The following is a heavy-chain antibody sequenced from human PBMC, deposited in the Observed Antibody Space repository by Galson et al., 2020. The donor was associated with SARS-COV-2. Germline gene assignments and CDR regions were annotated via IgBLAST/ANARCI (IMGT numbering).Heavy chain of an antibody. CDR2: LYYGGKT. CDR1: GGSINIYY. V-gene: IGHV4-59*01. J-gene: IGHJ4*02. Sequence: ASETLSLTCTVSGGSINIYYWSWIRQPPGKGLEWIGYLYYGGKTNYKPSLKSRVIISVDTSKSQFSLTLSSVTAADTAVYYCARLPVVRGVDYWGQGILGTVSS. D-gene: IGHD3-10*01. CDR3: ARLPVVRGVDY.